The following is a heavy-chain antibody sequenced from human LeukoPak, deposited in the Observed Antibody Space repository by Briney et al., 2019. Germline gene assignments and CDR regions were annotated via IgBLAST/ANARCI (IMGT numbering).Heavy chain of an antibody. CDR3: ARRSLPERSGWYFPDY. V-gene: IGHV3-64*02. D-gene: IGHD6-19*01. J-gene: IGHJ4*02. Sequence: GGSLRLSCAASGFTFSTYAMHWVRQAPGKGLEYVAAISSDGGVTYYADSVKGRFTISRDNSKNTLYLQMGSLRAEDMAVYYCARRSLPERSGWYFPDYWGQGALVTVSS. CDR2: ISSDGGVT. CDR1: GFTFSTYA.